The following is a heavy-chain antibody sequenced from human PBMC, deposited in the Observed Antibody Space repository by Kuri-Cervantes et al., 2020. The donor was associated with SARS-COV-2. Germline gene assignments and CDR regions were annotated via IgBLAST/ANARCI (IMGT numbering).Heavy chain of an antibody. CDR2: IYYSGST. CDR1: DGTISSYY. V-gene: IGHV4-59*01. J-gene: IGHJ4*02. Sequence: CTAPDGTISSYYWSWIRQPPGKGLEWIGYIYYSGSTNYNPSIKSQVTISVDTSKNQFSMKLSSVTAAVTAVYYCARGVGYYDILTCSGDYLDYWGQGALVTVSS. D-gene: IGHD3-9*01. CDR3: ARGVGYYDILTCSGDYLDY.